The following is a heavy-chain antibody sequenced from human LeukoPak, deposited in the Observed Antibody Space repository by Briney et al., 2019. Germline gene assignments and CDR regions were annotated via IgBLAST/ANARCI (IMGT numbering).Heavy chain of an antibody. CDR3: ARLSRTFSRLGAFDY. J-gene: IGHJ4*02. CDR2: ISPDGSTT. CDR1: GFTFSRYW. V-gene: IGHV3-74*03. D-gene: IGHD2/OR15-2a*01. Sequence: GGSLRLSCAASGFTFSRYWMHWVRQAPGKGLMWVSRISPDGSTTLYADSVKGRFTISRDNAKNTLYLQMNSLRAEDTAVYYCARLSRTFSRLGAFDYWGQGTLVTVSS.